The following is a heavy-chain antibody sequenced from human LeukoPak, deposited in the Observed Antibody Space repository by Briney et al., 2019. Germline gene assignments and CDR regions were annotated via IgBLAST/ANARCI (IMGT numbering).Heavy chain of an antibody. Sequence: ASVKVSCKASGYTFINYGISWVRQAPGQGLEWMGWISADNGNTNYVQKLQGRVTMTTDTSTSTAYMELRSLRSDDTAMYYCARVGYDSSGHHRYAFDIRGQGTIVTVSS. J-gene: IGHJ3*02. CDR1: GYTFINYG. D-gene: IGHD3-22*01. CDR3: ARVGYDSSGHHRYAFDI. V-gene: IGHV1-18*01. CDR2: ISADNGNT.